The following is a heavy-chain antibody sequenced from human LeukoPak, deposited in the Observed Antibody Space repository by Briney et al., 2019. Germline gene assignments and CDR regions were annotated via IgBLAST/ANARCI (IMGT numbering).Heavy chain of an antibody. CDR2: IYYSGST. D-gene: IGHD2-15*01. CDR1: GGSISSSSYY. CDR3: ARHDIVVVVAAWNWFDP. Sequence: PSETLSLACTVSGGSISSSSYYWGWIRQPPGKGLEWIGSIYYSGSTYYNPSLKSRVTISVDTSKNQFSLKLSSVTAADTAVYYCARHDIVVVVAAWNWFDPWGQGTLVTVSS. V-gene: IGHV4-39*01. J-gene: IGHJ5*02.